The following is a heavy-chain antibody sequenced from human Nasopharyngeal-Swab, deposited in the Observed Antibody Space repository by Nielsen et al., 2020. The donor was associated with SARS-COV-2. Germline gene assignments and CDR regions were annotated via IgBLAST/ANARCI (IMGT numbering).Heavy chain of an antibody. Sequence: GGSLRLSCAASGFTFSSYGMHWVRQAPGKGLEWVAVIWYDGSNTYYADSVQGRFTISRDNSKNTLYLQMNSLRAEDTAVYYCARELAAAGTGGNWGQGTLVTVSS. D-gene: IGHD6-13*01. V-gene: IGHV3-33*01. CDR2: IWYDGSNT. J-gene: IGHJ4*02. CDR1: GFTFSSYG. CDR3: ARELAAAGTGGN.